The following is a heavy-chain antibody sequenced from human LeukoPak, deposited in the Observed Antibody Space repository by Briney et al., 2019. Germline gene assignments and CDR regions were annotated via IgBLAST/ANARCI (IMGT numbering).Heavy chain of an antibody. J-gene: IGHJ4*02. CDR1: GFTFSSYA. CDR2: TSYDGSNK. Sequence: GGSLRLSCAASGFTFSSYAMHWVRQAPGKGLEWVAVTSYDGSNKYYADSVKGRFTISRDNSKNTLYLQMNSLRAEDTAVYYCARDMYCSSSTSCYMGPGYWGQGTLVTVSS. D-gene: IGHD2-2*02. V-gene: IGHV3-30-3*01. CDR3: ARDMYCSSSTSCYMGPGY.